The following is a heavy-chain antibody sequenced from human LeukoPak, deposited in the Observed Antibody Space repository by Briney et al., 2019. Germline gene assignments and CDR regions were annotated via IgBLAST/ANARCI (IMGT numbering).Heavy chain of an antibody. Sequence: SETLSLTCTVSGGSVSRRPYYGGWIRQPPGKGLGWIGNIYYSGSTYYNPALKSQLTISVDTSKNEFSLKVTSATAPDTALYYCAKAPPKEPAFWSGYYNYMAVWGKGTTVTVSS. CDR2: IYYSGST. CDR3: AKAPPKEPAFWSGYYNYMAV. J-gene: IGHJ6*03. CDR1: GGSVSRRPYY. D-gene: IGHD3-3*01. V-gene: IGHV4-39*07.